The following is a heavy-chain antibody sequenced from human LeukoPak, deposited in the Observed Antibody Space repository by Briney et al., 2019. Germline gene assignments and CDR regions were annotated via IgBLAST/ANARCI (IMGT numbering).Heavy chain of an antibody. CDR2: IKTDGSDP. CDR3: VRDKSGWAGDY. J-gene: IGHJ4*02. CDR1: GFTFSSHY. D-gene: IGHD6-19*01. Sequence: GGSLRLSCAASGFTFSSHYMQWVRQAPGKGLVWVSGIKTDGSDPRYADSVKGRFTISRDNAKDTLYLQMNSLRAEDTAIYYCVRDKSGWAGDYWGQGTLVTASS. V-gene: IGHV3-74*01.